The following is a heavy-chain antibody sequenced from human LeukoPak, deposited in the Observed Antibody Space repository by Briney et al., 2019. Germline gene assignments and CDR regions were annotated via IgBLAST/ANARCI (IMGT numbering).Heavy chain of an antibody. Sequence: ASVKVSCKASGYTFTGYYMHWVRQAPGRGLEWMGRINPNSGGTNYAQKFQGRVTMTRDTSISTAYMELSRLRSDDTAVYYCARAKGLAAASEYFQHWGQGTLVTVSS. CDR2: INPNSGGT. D-gene: IGHD6-13*01. CDR3: ARAKGLAAASEYFQH. CDR1: GYTFTGYY. J-gene: IGHJ1*01. V-gene: IGHV1-2*06.